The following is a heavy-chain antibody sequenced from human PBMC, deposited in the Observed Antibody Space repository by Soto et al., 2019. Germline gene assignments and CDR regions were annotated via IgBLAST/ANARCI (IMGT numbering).Heavy chain of an antibody. CDR2: IKADGSET. CDR1: GFTLRSSW. J-gene: IGHJ6*02. CDR3: QVGGIEQAAKQGGLDL. Sequence: EVQLVESGGGLVQPGDSLRLSCVASGFTLRSSWMTWVRQAPGKGLEWVANIKADGSETYYVESVRGRFTISRDNARNSLSLQMDSLRVEDTAVHYCQVGGIEQAAKQGGLDLWGQGTTVIVSS. V-gene: IGHV3-7*03.